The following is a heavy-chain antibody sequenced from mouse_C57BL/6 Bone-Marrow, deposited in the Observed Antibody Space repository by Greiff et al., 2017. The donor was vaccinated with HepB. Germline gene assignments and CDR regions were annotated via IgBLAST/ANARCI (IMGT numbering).Heavy chain of an antibody. CDR3: ARGGLRLQFAY. V-gene: IGHV1-69*01. D-gene: IGHD3-2*02. CDR2: IDPSDSYT. Sequence: VQLQQPGAELVMPGASVKLSCKASGYTFTSYWMHWVKQRPGQGLEWIGEIDPSDSYTNYNQKFKGKSTLTVDKSSSTAYMQLSSLTSEDSAVYYGARGGLRLQFAYWGQGTLVTVSA. CDR1: GYTFTSYW. J-gene: IGHJ3*01.